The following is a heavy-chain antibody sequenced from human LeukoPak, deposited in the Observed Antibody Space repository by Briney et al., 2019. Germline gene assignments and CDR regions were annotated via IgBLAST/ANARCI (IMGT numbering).Heavy chain of an antibody. CDR2: IYPGDSDT. J-gene: IGHJ4*02. CDR1: GYRFTSYW. V-gene: IGHV5-51*01. CDR3: ARHARIVGTTNYLEGYFDY. D-gene: IGHD1-26*01. Sequence: GESLKISCKGSGYRFTSYWIGWVRQMPGKGLEWMGIIYPGDSDTRYSPSFQGQVTISADKSISTAYLQWSSLKASDTAMYYCARHARIVGTTNYLEGYFDYWGQGILVPVSS.